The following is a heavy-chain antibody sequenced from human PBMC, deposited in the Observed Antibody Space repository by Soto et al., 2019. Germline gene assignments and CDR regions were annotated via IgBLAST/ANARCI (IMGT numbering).Heavy chain of an antibody. CDR3: ARRGPGTSVDY. Sequence: SETLSLTCAVSGASFTSNDWWTWVRQPPGRGLEWIGEIYRTGSTNYNPSLKSRVTISLDKSENQFSLKVTSLTAADTAVSYSARRGPGTSVDYWGQGTLVTVSS. CDR2: IYRTGST. V-gene: IGHV4-4*02. D-gene: IGHD1-7*01. J-gene: IGHJ4*02. CDR1: GASFTSNDW.